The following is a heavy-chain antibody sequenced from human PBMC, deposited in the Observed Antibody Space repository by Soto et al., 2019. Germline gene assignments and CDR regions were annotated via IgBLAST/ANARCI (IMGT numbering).Heavy chain of an antibody. V-gene: IGHV4-39*01. J-gene: IGHJ6*02. CDR1: GGSISSSSYY. D-gene: IGHD4-4*01. CDR2: IYYSGST. Sequence: QLQLQESGPGLVKPSETLSLTCTVSGGSISSSSYYWGWIRQPPGKGLEWIGSIYYSGSTYYNPSLKSRVTISVDTSKNQFSLKLSSVTAADTAVYYCARLNTVTTTGYYYYGMDVWGQGTTVTVSS. CDR3: ARLNTVTTTGYYYYGMDV.